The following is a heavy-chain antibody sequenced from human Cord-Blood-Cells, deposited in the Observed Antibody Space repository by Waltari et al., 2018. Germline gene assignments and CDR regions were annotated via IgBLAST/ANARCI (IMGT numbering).Heavy chain of an antibody. CDR3: AREYKSEVRYAFDI. V-gene: IGHV6-1*01. J-gene: IGHJ3*02. CDR2: TYYRSKWYN. Sequence: QVQLQQSGPGLVKASQSLSRPCPISGDSVSSHSAAGTWFTQSPSRGLEWLGRTYYRSKWYNDYAVSVKSRITINPDTSKNQFSLQLNSVTPEDTAVYYCAREYKSEVRYAFDIWGQGTMVTVSS. D-gene: IGHD1-20*01. CDR1: GDSVSSHSAA.